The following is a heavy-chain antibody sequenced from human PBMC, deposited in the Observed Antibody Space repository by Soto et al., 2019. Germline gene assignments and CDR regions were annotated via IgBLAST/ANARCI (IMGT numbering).Heavy chain of an antibody. CDR2: IYSGGST. V-gene: IGHV3-53*01. D-gene: IGHD6-13*01. CDR1: GFTVSSNY. Sequence: RLSCAASGFTVSSNYMSWVRQAPGKGLEWVSVIYSGGSTYYADSVKGRFTISRDNSKNTLHLQMNSLRAEDTAVYYCAREALYSSLLVDYYYGMDVWGQGTTVTVSS. J-gene: IGHJ6*02. CDR3: AREALYSSLLVDYYYGMDV.